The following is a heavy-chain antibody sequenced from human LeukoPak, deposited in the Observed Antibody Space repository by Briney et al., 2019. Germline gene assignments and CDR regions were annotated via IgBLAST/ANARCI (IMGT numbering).Heavy chain of an antibody. CDR2: IKSDGTGI. J-gene: IGHJ4*02. D-gene: IGHD3-3*01. CDR3: VRGQTIDY. V-gene: IGHV3-74*01. Sequence: PGGSLTLSCTTSGFTFSNYWMYWVRRAPGKGLMWVSRIKSDGTGITYTDSVEGRFTISRDNAKNTLYLQMNSLRDEDTAVYYCVRGQTIDYWGQGTLVTVSS. CDR1: GFTFSNYW.